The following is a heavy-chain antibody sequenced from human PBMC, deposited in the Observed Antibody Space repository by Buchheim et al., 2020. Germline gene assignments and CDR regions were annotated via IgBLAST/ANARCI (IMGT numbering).Heavy chain of an antibody. CDR1: GFTFSSYS. V-gene: IGHV3-21*01. D-gene: IGHD3-22*01. J-gene: IGHJ4*02. CDR2: ISSSSSSI. CDR3: AREGGYYYDSSGYYPCDY. Sequence: EVQLVESGGGLVKPGGSLRLSCAASGFTFSSYSMNWVRQAPGKGLEWVSSISSSSSSIYYADSVKGRFTIPRANPQDQLYLKMNSLRAEDTAVYYCAREGGYYYDSSGYYPCDYWGQGTL.